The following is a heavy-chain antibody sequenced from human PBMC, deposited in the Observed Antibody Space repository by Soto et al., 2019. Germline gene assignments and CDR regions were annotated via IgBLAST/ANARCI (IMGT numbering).Heavy chain of an antibody. V-gene: IGHV3-7*01. J-gene: IGHJ4*02. CDR3: ARDGVGTTAFWGYLDY. D-gene: IGHD1-1*01. CDR1: GFTFGNYW. Sequence: GGSLRLSCAASGFTFGNYWMTWVRQAPGKGLEWVANIKGDGSAKSYLDSVRGRFTVSRDNAENSLFLQMNILRAEDTAVYYCARDGVGTTAFWGYLDYWGQGTLVTVSS. CDR2: IKGDGSAK.